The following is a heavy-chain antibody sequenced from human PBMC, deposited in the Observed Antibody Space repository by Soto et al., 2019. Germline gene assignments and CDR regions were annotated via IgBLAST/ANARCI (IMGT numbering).Heavy chain of an antibody. CDR2: IIPTSGTA. Sequence: QVQLVQSGAEVKKPGSSVKVSCKASGGTFSSYAISWVRQAPGQGLEWMGVIIPTSGTANYAQKFQGRVTITADESTSTAYMELISVRSEDTAVYYCARSQGSSTSLEIYYYYYYGMDVWGQGTTVTVSS. D-gene: IGHD2-2*01. CDR3: ARSQGSSTSLEIYYYYYYGMDV. J-gene: IGHJ6*02. CDR1: GGTFSSYA. V-gene: IGHV1-69*01.